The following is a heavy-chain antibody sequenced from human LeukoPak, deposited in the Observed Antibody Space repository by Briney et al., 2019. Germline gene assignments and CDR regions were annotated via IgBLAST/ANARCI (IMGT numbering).Heavy chain of an antibody. CDR3: ARESGSDAFDI. V-gene: IGHV1-18*01. CDR1: GYTFTKDG. J-gene: IGHJ3*02. Sequence: ASVKVSCKTSGYTFTKDGVSWVRQAPGQGLGWMGWISAYNGDIKYAQRGKGRVTMTTETSTSTVYMELRSLRSDDTAVYYCARESGSDAFDIWGQGTMVTVSS. CDR2: ISAYNGDI.